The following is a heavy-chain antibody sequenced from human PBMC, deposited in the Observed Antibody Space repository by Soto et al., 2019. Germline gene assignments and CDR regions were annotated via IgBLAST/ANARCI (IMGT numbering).Heavy chain of an antibody. J-gene: IGHJ4*02. CDR3: ARDPDYYDSSCYLDY. V-gene: IGHV3-66*01. D-gene: IGHD3-22*01. CDR2: LNSGGST. CDR1: GFTVRSNY. Sequence: GGSLRLSCAASGFTVRSNYMTWVRQAPGKGLEWVSLLNSGGSTNYADSVKGRFTISRDISKNTVYLQMNSLRAEDTAVYYCARDPDYYDSSCYLDYWGQGTLVTVSS.